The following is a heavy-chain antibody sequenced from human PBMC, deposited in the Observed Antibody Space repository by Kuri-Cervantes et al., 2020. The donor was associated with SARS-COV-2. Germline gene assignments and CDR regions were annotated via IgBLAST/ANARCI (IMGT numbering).Heavy chain of an antibody. CDR1: GYTFTGYY. Sequence: ASVKVSCKASGYTFTGYYMHWVRQAPGQGLEWMGWINPNSGGTNYAQKFQGRVTMTRDTSISTAYMELSSLRSEDTAVYYCARGPGLAWYFDLWGRGTLVTVSS. CDR2: INPNSGGT. J-gene: IGHJ2*01. CDR3: ARGPGLAWYFDL. V-gene: IGHV1-2*02.